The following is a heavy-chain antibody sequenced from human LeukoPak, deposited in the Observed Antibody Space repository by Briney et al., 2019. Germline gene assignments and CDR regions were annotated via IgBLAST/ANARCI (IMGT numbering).Heavy chain of an antibody. V-gene: IGHV3-30*04. CDR1: GFTFGNYA. CDR3: ARGDDF. Sequence: PGTSLRLSCVASGFTFGNYATYWVRQAPGRGLEWVAIISYDGDNKYHADSVKGRFTISRDNSRNTLFLQMNSLRADDTAVYYCARGDDFWGQGALVTVSS. CDR2: ISYDGDNK. J-gene: IGHJ4*02.